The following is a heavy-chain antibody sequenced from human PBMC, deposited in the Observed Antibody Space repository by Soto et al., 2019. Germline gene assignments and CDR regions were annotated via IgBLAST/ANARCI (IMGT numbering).Heavy chain of an antibody. D-gene: IGHD3-22*01. V-gene: IGHV4-30-4*01. J-gene: IGHJ4*02. CDR1: GVSISSGDYY. Sequence: PSETLSLTCTVSGVSISSGDYYWSWIRQSPARGLEWIGFIYYSGATYPNPSLKTRISMSVDTSKNQFSLKLSSVTAADTAVYYCATAEYDSRASEYWGQGTPVT. CDR2: IYYSGAT. CDR3: ATAEYDSRASEY.